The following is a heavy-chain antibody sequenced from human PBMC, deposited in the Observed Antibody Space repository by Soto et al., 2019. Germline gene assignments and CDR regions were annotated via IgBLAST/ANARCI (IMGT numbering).Heavy chain of an antibody. CDR3: ARVVPRYCSSTSCYPGRMDV. D-gene: IGHD2-2*01. J-gene: IGHJ6*02. CDR2: ISAYNGNT. CDR1: GYTFTSYG. V-gene: IGHV1-18*01. Sequence: GASVKVSCKASGYTFTSYGISWVRQAPGQGIEWMGWISAYNGNTNYAQKLQGRVTMTTDTSTSTAYMELRSLRSDDTAVYYCARVVPRYCSSTSCYPGRMDVWGQGTTVTV.